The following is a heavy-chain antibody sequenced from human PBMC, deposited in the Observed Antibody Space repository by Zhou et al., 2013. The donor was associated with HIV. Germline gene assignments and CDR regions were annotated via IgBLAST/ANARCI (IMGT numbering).Heavy chain of an antibody. D-gene: IGHD3-10*01. CDR1: GYTFTSYG. CDR3: ARDRGLLWFREIIWDAFDI. J-gene: IGHJ3*02. CDR2: ISAYNGNT. Sequence: QVQLVQSGAEVKKPGASVKVSCKASGYTFTSYGISWVRQAPGQGLEWMGWISAYNGNTNYAQKLQGRVTMTTDTSTSTAYMELRSLRSDDTAVYYCARDRGLLWFREIIWDAFDIWGQGTMVTVSS. V-gene: IGHV1-18*01.